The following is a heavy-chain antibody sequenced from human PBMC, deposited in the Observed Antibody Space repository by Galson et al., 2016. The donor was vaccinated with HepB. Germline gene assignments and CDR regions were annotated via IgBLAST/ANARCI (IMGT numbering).Heavy chain of an antibody. D-gene: IGHD1-7*01. J-gene: IGHJ3*02. V-gene: IGHV1-46*01. CDR2: INLSGPGT. CDR1: GFHFTSYY. CDR3: ARNFGGLDASDM. Sequence: SVKVSCKASGFHFTSYYIHWVRRASGQGPEWMGLINLSGPGTNYAQKFQGRVTMTSDTSASTVHMELNSLTSEDTAVYYCARNFGGLDASDMWGQGTKVTVSS.